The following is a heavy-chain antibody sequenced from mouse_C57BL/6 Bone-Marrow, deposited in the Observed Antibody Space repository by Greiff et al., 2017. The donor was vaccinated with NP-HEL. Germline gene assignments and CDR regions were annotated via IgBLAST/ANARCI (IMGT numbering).Heavy chain of an antibody. J-gene: IGHJ2*01. CDR3: ARSPYYYGSSYDYFDY. V-gene: IGHV1-54*01. CDR2: INPGSGGT. D-gene: IGHD1-1*01. CDR1: GYAFTNYL. Sequence: QVQLQQSGAELVRPGTSVKVSCKASGYAFTNYLIEWVKQRPGQGLEWIGVINPGSGGTNYNEKFKGKATLTADKSSSTAYMQLSSLTSEDSAVYFCARSPYYYGSSYDYFDYWGQGTTLTVSS.